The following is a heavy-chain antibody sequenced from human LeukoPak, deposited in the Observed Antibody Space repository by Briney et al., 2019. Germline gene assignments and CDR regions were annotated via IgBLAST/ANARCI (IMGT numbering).Heavy chain of an antibody. CDR2: IYYSGST. CDR3: ASGTYYYDSSGYYKFDY. V-gene: IGHV4-39*01. D-gene: IGHD3-22*01. J-gene: IGHJ4*02. Sequence: SETLPLTCTVSGGSISSSSYYWGWIRQPPGKGLEWIGSIYYSGSTYYNPSLKSRVTISVDTSKNQFSLKLSSVTAADTAVYYCASGTYYYDSSGYYKFDYWGQGTLVTVSS. CDR1: GGSISSSSYY.